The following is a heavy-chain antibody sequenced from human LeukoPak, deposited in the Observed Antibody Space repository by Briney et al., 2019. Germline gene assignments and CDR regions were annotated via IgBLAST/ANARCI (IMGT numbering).Heavy chain of an antibody. D-gene: IGHD6-19*01. J-gene: IGHJ4*02. CDR3: ARRHLGGWRYSDY. CDR1: GYSFSNYW. V-gene: IGHV5-51*01. CDR2: IYPGDAET. Sequence: GESLKISCKGSGYSFSNYWIGWVRQMPGKGLEWMGIIYPGDAETRYSPSFQGQVTLTVDKSISTAYLQWSSLKTSDTAIYYCARRHLGGWRYSDYWGQGTLVTVSS.